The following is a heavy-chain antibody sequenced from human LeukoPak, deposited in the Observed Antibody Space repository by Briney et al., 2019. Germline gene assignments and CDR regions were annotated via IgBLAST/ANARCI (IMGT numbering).Heavy chain of an antibody. D-gene: IGHD3-3*01. CDR3: ARSGGVYDFWSGYFHEGYYFDY. J-gene: IGHJ4*02. V-gene: IGHV1-3*04. CDR1: GYTFTRYA. CDR2: INTGNGST. Sequence: GASVTVSCTASGYTFTRYAMHWVRQAPGQRLEWMGWINTGNGSTKYSQKFQVRVTFTRDTSASTAYMELSSLRSEDTAVYYCARSGGVYDFWSGYFHEGYYFDYWGQGTLVTVSS.